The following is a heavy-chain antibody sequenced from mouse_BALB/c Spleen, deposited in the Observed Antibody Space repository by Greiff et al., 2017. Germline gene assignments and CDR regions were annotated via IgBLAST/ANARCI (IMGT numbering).Heavy chain of an antibody. CDR3: ARSTARATYAVDY. CDR1: GFNIKDTY. Sequence: VQLQQSGAELVKPGASVKLSCTASGFNIKDTYMDWVKQRPEQGLEWIGRIDPANGNTKYDPKFQGKATITADTSSNTAYLQLSSLTSEDTAVYYCARSTARATYAVDYWGQGTSVTVSS. CDR2: IDPANGNT. J-gene: IGHJ4*01. D-gene: IGHD3-2*01. V-gene: IGHV14-3*02.